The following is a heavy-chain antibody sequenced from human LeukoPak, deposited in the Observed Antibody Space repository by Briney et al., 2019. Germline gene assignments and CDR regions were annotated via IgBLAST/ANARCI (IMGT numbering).Heavy chain of an antibody. J-gene: IGHJ6*02. V-gene: IGHV4-59*01. CDR3: ARGAGDCSSTSCYDYYNGMDV. Sequence: SETLSLTCTASGGSISSYYWSWIRQPPGKGLEWIGYIYYSGNTNYNPSLKSRVTISVDTSKNQFSLKLSSVTAADTAVYYCARGAGDCSSTSCYDYYNGMDVWGQGTTVTVSS. CDR2: IYYSGNT. CDR1: GGSISSYY. D-gene: IGHD2-2*01.